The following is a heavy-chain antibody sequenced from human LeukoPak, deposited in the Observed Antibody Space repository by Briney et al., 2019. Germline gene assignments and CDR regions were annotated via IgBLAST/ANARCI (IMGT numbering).Heavy chain of an antibody. CDR2: IFHSGST. J-gene: IGHJ4*02. D-gene: IGHD4-17*01. Sequence: PSETLSLTCSASGGSIITNDYWWVWTRQSPEKGLEWIGSIFHSGSTYYNPSLKSRVAMSVDTSTNQFSLQLRYVTAADTAVYRCVRQVGYGAWALDYWGQGTLVTVSS. CDR3: VRQVGYGAWALDY. V-gene: IGHV4-39*01. CDR1: GGSIITNDYW.